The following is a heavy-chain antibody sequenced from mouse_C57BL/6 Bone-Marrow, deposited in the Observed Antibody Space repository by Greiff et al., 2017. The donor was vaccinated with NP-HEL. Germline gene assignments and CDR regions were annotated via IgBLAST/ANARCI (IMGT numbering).Heavy chain of an antibody. Sequence: QVQLQHPGAELVKPGASVKMSCKASGYTFTSYWITWVKQRPGQGLEWIGDIYPGSGSTNYNEKFKSKATLTVDTSSSTAYMQLSSLTSEDSAVYYCARYHLHYYYAMDYWGQGTSVTVSS. V-gene: IGHV1-55*01. J-gene: IGHJ4*01. CDR1: GYTFTSYW. CDR3: ARYHLHYYYAMDY. CDR2: IYPGSGST.